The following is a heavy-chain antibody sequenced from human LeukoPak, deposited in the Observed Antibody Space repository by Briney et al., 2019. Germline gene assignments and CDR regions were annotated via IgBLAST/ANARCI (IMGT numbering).Heavy chain of an antibody. V-gene: IGHV1-8*01. Sequence: ASVKVSCKASGYTFTSYDINWVRQATGQGIEWMGWMNPDRGNTVYAQKFQGRVTMTRNTSIRTAYMELSSLRSEDTAVYYCARVSQNKYYYDSSGYYPGYWGQGTLVTVSS. CDR3: ARVSQNKYYYDSSGYYPGY. J-gene: IGHJ4*02. CDR1: GYTFTSYD. D-gene: IGHD3-22*01. CDR2: MNPDRGNT.